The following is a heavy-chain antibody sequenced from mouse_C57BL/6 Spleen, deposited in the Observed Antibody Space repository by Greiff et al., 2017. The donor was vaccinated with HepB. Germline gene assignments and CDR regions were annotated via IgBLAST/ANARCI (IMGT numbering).Heavy chain of an antibody. CDR3: AKNEYDGYLFAY. V-gene: IGHV2-5*01. CDR2: IWRGGST. CDR1: GFSLTSYG. Sequence: VKVVESGPGLVQPSQSLSITCTVSGFSLTSYGVHWVRQSPGKGLEWLGVIWRGGSTDYNAAFMSRLSITKDNSKSQVFFKMNSLQADDTAIYYCAKNEYDGYLFAYWGQGTLVTVSA. D-gene: IGHD2-3*01. J-gene: IGHJ3*01.